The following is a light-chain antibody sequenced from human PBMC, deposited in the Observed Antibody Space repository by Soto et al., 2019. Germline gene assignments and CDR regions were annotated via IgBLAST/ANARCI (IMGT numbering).Light chain of an antibody. CDR1: QSVSSGY. V-gene: IGKV3-20*01. Sequence: EIVLTQSPGTLSLSPGERATLSCRASQSVSSGYLAWYQQKPGQAPRLLIYAASNRATGIPDRFSGSGSGSDFTLTISRLESEDFAVYYCQQYDSSPLFTFGPGTKVDFK. J-gene: IGKJ3*01. CDR3: QQYDSSPLFT. CDR2: AAS.